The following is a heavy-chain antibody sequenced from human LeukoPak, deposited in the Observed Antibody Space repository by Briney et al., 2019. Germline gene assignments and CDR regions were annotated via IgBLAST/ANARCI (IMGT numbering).Heavy chain of an antibody. CDR2: IYYSGST. Sequence: SETLSLTCTVSGGSISSSSYYWGWIRQPPGKGLEWIGSIYYSGSTYYNPSLKSRVTISVDTSKNQFSPKLSSVTAADTAVYYCARVLSSAIDYWGQGTLVTVSS. CDR3: ARVLSSAIDY. V-gene: IGHV4-39*07. CDR1: GGSISSSSYY. D-gene: IGHD2/OR15-2a*01. J-gene: IGHJ4*02.